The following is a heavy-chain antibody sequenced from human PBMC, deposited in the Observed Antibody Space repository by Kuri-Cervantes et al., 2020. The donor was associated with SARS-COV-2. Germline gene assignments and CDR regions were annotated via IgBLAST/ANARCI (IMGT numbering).Heavy chain of an antibody. Sequence: SQTLSLTCAVSGYSISSGYYWGWIRQPPGKGLEWIGSIYHSGSTYYNPSLKSRVTISVDTSKNQFSLKLSSVTAADTAVYYCARAGEWLFGDAFDIWGQGTMVTVSS. V-gene: IGHV4-38-2*01. D-gene: IGHD3-3*01. CDR1: GYSISSGYY. CDR2: IYHSGST. J-gene: IGHJ3*02. CDR3: ARAGEWLFGDAFDI.